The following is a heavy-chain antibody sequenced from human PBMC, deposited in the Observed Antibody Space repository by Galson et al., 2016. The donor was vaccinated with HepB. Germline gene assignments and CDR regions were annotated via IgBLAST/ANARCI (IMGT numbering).Heavy chain of an antibody. V-gene: IGHV3-11*04. CDR3: ARKGTSSWSIFDY. CDR1: GFSISYYW. Sequence: SLRLSCAGSGFSISYYWMHWVRQAPGKGLEWVSYISSSGSTIYYTDSVKGRFTISRDNAKNSLYLQMNSLRAEDTAVYYCARKGTSSWSIFDYWGQGTLVSVSS. D-gene: IGHD6-13*01. J-gene: IGHJ4*02. CDR2: ISSSGSTI.